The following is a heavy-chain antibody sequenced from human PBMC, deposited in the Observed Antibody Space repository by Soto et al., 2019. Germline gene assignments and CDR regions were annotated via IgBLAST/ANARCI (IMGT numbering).Heavy chain of an antibody. J-gene: IGHJ6*03. Sequence: SETLSLTCTVSGGSINSGDCYWSWIRQHPGKGLEWIGYIYYSGITFYSPSLKSRVTISVDTSKNQFSLNLSSVTAADTAVYYCARVIKEQMSGRSGSYRSYMDVWGKGTTVTVSS. CDR1: GGSINSGDCY. CDR2: IYYSGIT. D-gene: IGHD3-10*01. V-gene: IGHV4-31*03. CDR3: ARVIKEQMSGRSGSYRSYMDV.